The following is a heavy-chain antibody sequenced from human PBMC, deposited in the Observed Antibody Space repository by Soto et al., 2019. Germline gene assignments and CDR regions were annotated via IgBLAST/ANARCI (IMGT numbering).Heavy chain of an antibody. Sequence: GGSPRLSCAACGFTVCSYGMHWVRQEPGKGLEWVAVISHDGSNKYYADSVKGRFTISRDNTKNTLYLQMNSLRTEDTALYYCAKDIGGWAGRTYYGMDVWGQGTTVTVSS. J-gene: IGHJ6*02. CDR1: GFTVCSYG. V-gene: IGHV3-30*18. D-gene: IGHD1-26*01. CDR3: AKDIGGWAGRTYYGMDV. CDR2: ISHDGSNK.